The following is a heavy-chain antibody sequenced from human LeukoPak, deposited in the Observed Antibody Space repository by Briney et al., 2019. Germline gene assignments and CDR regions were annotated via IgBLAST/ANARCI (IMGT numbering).Heavy chain of an antibody. CDR3: AREGGSYTSPFDY. J-gene: IGHJ4*02. Sequence: PSETLSLTCAVYGGSFSGYYWSWIRQPPGKGLEWIGEINHSGSTSYNPSLKSRVTISVDTSKNQFSLKLSSVTAADTAVYYCAREGGSYTSPFDYWGQGTLVTVSS. CDR1: GGSFSGYY. V-gene: IGHV4-34*01. CDR2: INHSGST. D-gene: IGHD1-26*01.